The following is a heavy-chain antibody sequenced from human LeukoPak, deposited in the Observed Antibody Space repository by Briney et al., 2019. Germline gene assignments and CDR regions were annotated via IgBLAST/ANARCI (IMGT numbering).Heavy chain of an antibody. J-gene: IGHJ4*02. CDR3: ARVRDGYSIDY. Sequence: ASVKVSCTASGYTFTSYYMHWVRQAPGQGLEWMGIINPSGSSTNHAQKFQGRVTITRDTSTSKVYMQLGSLRSEDTAVYYCARVRDGYSIDYWGQGTLVTVSS. CDR1: GYTFTSYY. V-gene: IGHV1-46*01. CDR2: INPSGSST. D-gene: IGHD5-24*01.